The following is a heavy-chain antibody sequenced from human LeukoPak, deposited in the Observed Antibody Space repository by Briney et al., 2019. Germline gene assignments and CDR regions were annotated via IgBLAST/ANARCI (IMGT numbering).Heavy chain of an antibody. D-gene: IGHD2-2*01. J-gene: IGHJ4*02. CDR1: GGTFSSYA. CDR2: IIPIFGTA. Sequence: SVKVSCKASGGTFSSYAISWVRQAPGQGLEWMGGIIPIFGTANYAQKFQGRVTITADKSTSTAYMELSSLRSEDTAVYYCARDPNLGYRSSTSCYPPDWGQGTLVTVSS. CDR3: ARDPNLGYRSSTSCYPPD. V-gene: IGHV1-69*06.